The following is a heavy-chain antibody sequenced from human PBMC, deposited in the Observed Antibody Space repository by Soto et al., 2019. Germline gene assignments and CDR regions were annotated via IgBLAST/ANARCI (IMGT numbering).Heavy chain of an antibody. J-gene: IGHJ6*02. Sequence: EVQLLESGGGLVQPGGSLRLSCAASGFTFSSYAMSWVRQAPGKGLEWVSAISGSGGSTYYADSVKGRFTISRDNSKHTLHLQMNSLRAEDTAVYYCAKVSASNYYYGMDVWGQGTTVTVS. CDR1: GFTFSSYA. D-gene: IGHD2-2*01. V-gene: IGHV3-23*01. CDR2: ISGSGGST. CDR3: AKVSASNYYYGMDV.